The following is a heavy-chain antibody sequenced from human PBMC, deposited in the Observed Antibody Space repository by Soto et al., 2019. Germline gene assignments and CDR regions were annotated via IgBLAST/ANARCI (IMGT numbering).Heavy chain of an antibody. D-gene: IGHD3-22*01. CDR2: ISWNSGSI. Sequence: GGSLRLSCAASGFTFDDYAMHWVRQAPGKGLEWVSGISWNSGSIGYADSVKGRFTISRDNAKNSLYLQMNSLRAEDTALYYCAKDNADYYDSSGYYGAFDIWGQGTMVTVSS. J-gene: IGHJ3*02. CDR3: AKDNADYYDSSGYYGAFDI. V-gene: IGHV3-9*01. CDR1: GFTFDDYA.